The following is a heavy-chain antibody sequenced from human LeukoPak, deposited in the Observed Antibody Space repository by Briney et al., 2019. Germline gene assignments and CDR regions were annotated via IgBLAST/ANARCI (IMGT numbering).Heavy chain of an antibody. CDR3: AREIMYSSSPDY. V-gene: IGHV1-69*01. J-gene: IGHJ4*02. CDR1: GGTFSSYA. D-gene: IGHD6-13*01. CDR2: IIPIFGTA. Sequence: EASVTVSCKASGGTFSSYAISWVRQAPGQGLEWMGGIIPIFGTANYAQKFQGRVTITADESTSTAYMELSSLRSEDTAVYYCAREIMYSSSPDYWGQGTLVTVSS.